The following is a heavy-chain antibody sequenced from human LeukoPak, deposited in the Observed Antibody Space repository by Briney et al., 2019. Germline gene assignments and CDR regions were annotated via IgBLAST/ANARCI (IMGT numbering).Heavy chain of an antibody. J-gene: IGHJ4*02. V-gene: IGHV4-30-4*01. CDR3: VRGPNYVRGSYRYFDY. Sequence: SETLSLTCTVSGASISSGDYYWSWIRQPPGKGLEWIGNIYYSGSTYYNPSLPSLKSRLTISVDTSKNQFSQRLTSVTAADTAVYFCVRGPNYVRGSYRYFDYWGQGSLVTVSS. D-gene: IGHD3-16*02. CDR2: IYYSGST. CDR1: GASISSGDYY.